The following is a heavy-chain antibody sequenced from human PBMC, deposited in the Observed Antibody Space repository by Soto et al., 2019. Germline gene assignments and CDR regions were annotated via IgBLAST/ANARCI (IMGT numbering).Heavy chain of an antibody. CDR3: ARDYSYGYGYYYGMDV. Sequence: GASVKVSCKVSGYTFTSYDINWVRQATGQGLEWMGWMNPNSGNTGYAQKFQGRVTMTRNTSISTAYMELSSLRSEDTAVYYCARDYSYGYGYYYGMDVWGQGTTVTVSS. CDR2: MNPNSGNT. D-gene: IGHD5-18*01. CDR1: GYTFTSYD. J-gene: IGHJ6*02. V-gene: IGHV1-8*01.